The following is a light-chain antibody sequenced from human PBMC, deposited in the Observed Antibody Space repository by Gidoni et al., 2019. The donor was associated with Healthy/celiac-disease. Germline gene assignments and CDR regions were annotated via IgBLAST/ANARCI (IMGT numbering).Light chain of an antibody. J-gene: IGKJ4*01. CDR3: QQRSNWLT. CDR2: DAS. Sequence: EIVLPQSPAPLSLSPGERATLSCRASQSVSSYLAWYQQKPGQAPRLLIYDASNRATGIPARFSGSGSGTDFTLTISSLEPEDFAVYYCQQRSNWLTFGGGTKVEIK. CDR1: QSVSSY. V-gene: IGKV3-11*01.